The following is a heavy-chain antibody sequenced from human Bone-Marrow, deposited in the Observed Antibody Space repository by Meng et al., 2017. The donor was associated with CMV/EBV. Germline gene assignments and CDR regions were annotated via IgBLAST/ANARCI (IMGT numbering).Heavy chain of an antibody. Sequence: GESLKISCAASGFTFSSYSMNWVRQAPGKGLEWVSSISSSSSYIYYADSVKGRFTISRDNAKNSLYLQMNSLRAEDTAVYYCARTYDFWSGYWDNWVDPWGQGTLVTVSS. CDR3: ARTYDFWSGYWDNWVDP. V-gene: IGHV3-21*01. D-gene: IGHD3-3*01. CDR1: GFTFSSYS. J-gene: IGHJ5*02. CDR2: ISSSSSYI.